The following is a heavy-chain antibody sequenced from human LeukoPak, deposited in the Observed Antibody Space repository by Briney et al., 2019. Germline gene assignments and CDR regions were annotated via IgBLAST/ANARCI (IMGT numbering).Heavy chain of an antibody. J-gene: IGHJ3*02. V-gene: IGHV4-38-2*02. D-gene: IGHD2-15*01. CDR3: ARIEMLVVRAFDI. CDR2: IYHSGST. CDR1: TYSISSGYY. Sequence: PSETLSLTCTVSTYSISSGYYWGWIRQPPGKGLEWIGNIYHSGSTYYNPSLKSRVTISVDTSKNQFSLKLSSVTAADTAVYYCARIEMLVVRAFDIWGQGTMVTVSS.